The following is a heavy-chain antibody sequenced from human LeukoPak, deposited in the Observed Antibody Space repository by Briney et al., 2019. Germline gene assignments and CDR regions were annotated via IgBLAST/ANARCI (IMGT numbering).Heavy chain of an antibody. D-gene: IGHD4-23*01. CDR1: GFAFSSYA. V-gene: IGHV3-23*01. J-gene: IGHJ4*02. CDR2: ISSSGGST. Sequence: GGSLRLSCATSGFAFSSYAMTWVCQTPGKGLEWVSAISSSGGSTSYADSMKGRLIISRDNSKNTLYLQMNSLRAEDTAVYYCARDYGGVDYWGQGTLVTVSS. CDR3: ARDYGGVDY.